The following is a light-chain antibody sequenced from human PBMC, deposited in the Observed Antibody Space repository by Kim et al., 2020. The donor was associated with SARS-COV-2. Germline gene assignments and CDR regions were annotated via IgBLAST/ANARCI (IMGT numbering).Light chain of an antibody. CDR3: QTWDSSTVV. CDR1: KLEEKF. J-gene: IGLJ3*02. CDR2: EDT. V-gene: IGLV3-1*01. Sequence: SVCPGHAASITCSGDKLEEKFASWFQQKPGQSPVLVIYEDTKRPSGIPERISGSTSGNTATLTISGTQAMDEADYYCQTWDSSTVVFGGGTQLTVL.